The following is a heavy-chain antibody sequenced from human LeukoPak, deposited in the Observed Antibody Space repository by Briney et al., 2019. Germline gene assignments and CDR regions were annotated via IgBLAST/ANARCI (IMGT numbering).Heavy chain of an antibody. CDR2: IYYSGST. CDR3: ASHTSGYDTQDYYYMDV. CDR1: GGSISSYY. D-gene: IGHD5-12*01. J-gene: IGHJ6*03. V-gene: IGHV4-59*01. Sequence: SETLSLTCTVSGGSISSYYWSWIRQPPGKGLEWIGYIYYSGSTNYNPSLKSRVTISVDTSKNQFSLKLSSVTAADTAVYYCASHTSGYDTQDYYYMDVWGKGTTVTVSS.